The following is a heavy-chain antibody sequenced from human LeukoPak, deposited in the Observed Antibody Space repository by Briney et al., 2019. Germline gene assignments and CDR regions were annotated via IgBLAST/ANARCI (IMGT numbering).Heavy chain of an antibody. Sequence: PGRSLRLSCAASGFILSSYGMHWVRQAPGKGLEWVAVISYDGSNKYYADSVKGRFTISRDNSKNTLYLQMNSLRAEDTAVYYCAKSVAEGNFDYWGQGTLVTVSS. J-gene: IGHJ4*02. D-gene: IGHD5-12*01. CDR3: AKSVAEGNFDY. CDR2: ISYDGSNK. V-gene: IGHV3-30*18. CDR1: GFILSSYG.